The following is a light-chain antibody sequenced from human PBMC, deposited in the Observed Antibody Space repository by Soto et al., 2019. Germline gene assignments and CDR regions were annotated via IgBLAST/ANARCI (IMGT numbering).Light chain of an antibody. CDR3: QQYNDSFRYT. J-gene: IGKJ5*01. CDR1: QRICSW. V-gene: IGKV1-5*03. Sequence: DMQRTQSASTLSASVGDRVTITCRRSQRICSWFPCYQQKPPTDPQLLIYAASTLVTGVPSRCSGSRAGTEYTLTVSSLQPDDFASYYCQQYNDSFRYTFGQGTRLEIK. CDR2: AAS.